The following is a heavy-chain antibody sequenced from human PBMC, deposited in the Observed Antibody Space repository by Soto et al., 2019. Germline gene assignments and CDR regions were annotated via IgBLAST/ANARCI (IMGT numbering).Heavy chain of an antibody. V-gene: IGHV4-31*03. CDR2: IYYSGST. D-gene: IGHD2-2*01. J-gene: IGHJ6*02. Sequence: PSETLSLTCTVSGGSISSGGYYWSWIRQHPGKGLEWIGYIYYSGSTYYNPSLKSRVTISVDTSKNQFSLKLSSVTAADTAVYYCARGTYQLLPMDVWGQGTTVTVSS. CDR3: ARGTYQLLPMDV. CDR1: GGSISSGGYY.